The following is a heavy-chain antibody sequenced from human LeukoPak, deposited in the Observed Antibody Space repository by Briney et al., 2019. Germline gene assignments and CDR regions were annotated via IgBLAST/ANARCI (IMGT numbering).Heavy chain of an antibody. CDR3: AKGSRQFSRDKAGPIDY. CDR1: GFTVSSNY. D-gene: IGHD6-19*01. J-gene: IGHJ4*02. CDR2: ISDSGDFT. V-gene: IGHV3-23*01. Sequence: GGSLRLSCAASGFTVSSNYMSWVRQAPGKGLEWVSSISDSGDFTYYADSVKGRFTISRDNSKNTLFVQMSSLRAEDTAVYYCAKGSRQFSRDKAGPIDYWGQGTLVTVSS.